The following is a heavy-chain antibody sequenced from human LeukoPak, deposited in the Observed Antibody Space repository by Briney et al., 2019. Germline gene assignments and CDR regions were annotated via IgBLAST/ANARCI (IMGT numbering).Heavy chain of an antibody. CDR2: IYYSGST. CDR3: ARTGQLVRNGNFDY. J-gene: IGHJ4*02. Sequence: SETLSPTCTVSGGSISRGGYYWSWSRQHPGKGVEWVGYIYYSGSTYYNPSLKSRVTISVDTSKNQFSLKLSSVTAADTAVYYCARTGQLVRNGNFDYWGQGTLVTVSS. D-gene: IGHD6-13*01. V-gene: IGHV4-31*03. CDR1: GGSISRGGYY.